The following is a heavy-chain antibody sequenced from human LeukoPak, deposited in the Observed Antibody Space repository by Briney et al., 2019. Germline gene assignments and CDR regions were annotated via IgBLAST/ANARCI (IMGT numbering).Heavy chain of an antibody. CDR1: GFTFSSYE. Sequence: GGSLRLSCAASGFTFSSYEINWVRQAPGKGLEWVSYISSSGSTIYYADSVKGRFTISRDNAKNSLYLQMNSLRAEDTAVYYCARTMWGFDYWGQGTLVTVSS. CDR3: ARTMWGFDY. V-gene: IGHV3-48*03. D-gene: IGHD7-27*01. J-gene: IGHJ4*02. CDR2: ISSSGSTI.